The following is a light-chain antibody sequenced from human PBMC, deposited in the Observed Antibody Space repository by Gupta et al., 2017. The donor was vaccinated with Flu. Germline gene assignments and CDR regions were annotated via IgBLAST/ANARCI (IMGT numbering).Light chain of an antibody. CDR2: GAS. J-gene: IGKJ4*01. Sequence: SSGAIITITCRESTTINKYLNWYKTQPGKAPKFLIYGASTLQSVFASRFIFIGSGKDFTLTIISLQPEDFATYYCQQIHTIPLTFGGGTK. CDR3: QQIHTIPLT. CDR1: TTINKY. V-gene: IGKV1-39*01.